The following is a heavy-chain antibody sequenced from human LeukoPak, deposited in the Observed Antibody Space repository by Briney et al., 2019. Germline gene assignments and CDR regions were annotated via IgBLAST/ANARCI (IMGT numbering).Heavy chain of an antibody. V-gene: IGHV3-20*04. D-gene: IGHD3-22*01. CDR2: INWNGGST. CDR1: GFTFSSYH. CDR3: ARGPAVVRGFDI. Sequence: GGSLRLSCAASGFTFSSYHMNWVRQAPGKGLEWVSGINWNGGSTGYADSVKGRFTISRDNAKNSLYLQMNSLRAEDTALYYCARGPAVVRGFDIWGQGTMVTVSS. J-gene: IGHJ3*02.